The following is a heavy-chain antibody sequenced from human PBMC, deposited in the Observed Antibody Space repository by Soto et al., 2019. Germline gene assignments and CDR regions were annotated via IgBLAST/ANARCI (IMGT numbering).Heavy chain of an antibody. J-gene: IGHJ4*02. CDR3: ANWSGYYTFDY. CDR2: IYHSGST. D-gene: IGHD3-3*01. V-gene: IGHV4-30-2*01. Sequence: QLQLQESGSGLVKPSQTLSLTCAVSGGSISSGGYSWSWIRQPPGKGLEWIGYIYHSGSTYYNPSLKSRVTISVDRSKNQFSLKLSSVTAADTAVYFCANWSGYYTFDYWGQGTLVTVSS. CDR1: GGSISSGGYS.